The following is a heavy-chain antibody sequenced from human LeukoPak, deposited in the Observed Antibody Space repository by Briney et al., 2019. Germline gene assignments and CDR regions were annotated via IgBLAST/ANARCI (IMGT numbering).Heavy chain of an antibody. V-gene: IGHV3-23*01. J-gene: IGHJ3*02. CDR3: AKDLKVGSIYPGTFDI. Sequence: SGGTLRLSCAASGFTFSSYGMSWVRQAPGKGLEWVSAISGSGGSTYYADSVKGRFTISRDNSKNTLYLQMNSLIAEDTAVYYCAKDLKVGSIYPGTFDIWGQGTMVTVSS. D-gene: IGHD1-26*01. CDR2: ISGSGGST. CDR1: GFTFSSYG.